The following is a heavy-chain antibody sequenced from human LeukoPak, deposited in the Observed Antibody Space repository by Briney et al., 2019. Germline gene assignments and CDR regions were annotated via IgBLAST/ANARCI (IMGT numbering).Heavy chain of an antibody. CDR3: ASIYCSSTSCLDYFDY. Sequence: GASVKVSCKASGYTFTGYYMHWVRQAPGQGLEWMGWINPNSGGTNYAQKFQGRVTMTRDTSMSTAYMELSRLRSDDTAVYYCASIYCSSTSCLDYFDYWGQGTLVTVSS. V-gene: IGHV1-2*02. CDR1: GYTFTGYY. CDR2: INPNSGGT. J-gene: IGHJ4*02. D-gene: IGHD2-2*01.